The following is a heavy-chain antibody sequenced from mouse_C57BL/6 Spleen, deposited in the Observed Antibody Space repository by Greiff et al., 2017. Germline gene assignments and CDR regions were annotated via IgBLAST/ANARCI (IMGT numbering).Heavy chain of an antibody. V-gene: IGHV1-55*01. D-gene: IGHD1-1*01. CDR1: GYTFTSYW. Sequence: QVQLQQPGAELVKPGASVKMSCKASGYTFTSYWITWVKQRPGQGLEWIGDIYPGSGSTNYNEKFKSKATLTVDTSSSTAYMQLSSLTSEDSAVYYCAQGGYYYGRIDDWGQGTTLTVSS. CDR2: IYPGSGST. CDR3: AQGGYYYGRIDD. J-gene: IGHJ2*01.